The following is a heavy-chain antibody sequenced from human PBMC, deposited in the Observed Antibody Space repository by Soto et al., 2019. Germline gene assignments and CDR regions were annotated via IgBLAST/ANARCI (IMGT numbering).Heavy chain of an antibody. CDR2: INAGNGNT. CDR1: GYTFTSYA. Sequence: ASVKVSCKASGYTFTSYAMHWVRQAPGQRLEWMGWINAGNGNTKYSQKFQGRVTITRDTSASTAYMELSSLRSEDTAVYYCARYERYFDWLSNIYYYGMDVWGQGTTVTVSS. V-gene: IGHV1-3*01. J-gene: IGHJ6*02. D-gene: IGHD3-9*01. CDR3: ARYERYFDWLSNIYYYGMDV.